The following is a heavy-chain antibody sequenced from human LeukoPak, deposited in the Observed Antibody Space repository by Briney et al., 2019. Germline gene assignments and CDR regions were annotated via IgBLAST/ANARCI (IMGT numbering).Heavy chain of an antibody. D-gene: IGHD6-13*01. CDR2: INHSGST. V-gene: IGHV4-34*01. CDR1: GGSFSGYY. J-gene: IGHJ5*02. Sequence: SSETLSLTCAVDGGSFSGYYWSWIRQPPGKGLEWIGEINHSGSTNYNPSLKSRVTISVDTSKNQFSLKLSSVTAADTAVYYCARGRGGSGAAAGTRWFDPWGQGTLVTVSS. CDR3: ARGRGGSGAAAGTRWFDP.